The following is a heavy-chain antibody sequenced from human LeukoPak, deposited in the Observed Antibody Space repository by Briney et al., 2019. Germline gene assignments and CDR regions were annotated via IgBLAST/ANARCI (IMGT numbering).Heavy chain of an antibody. V-gene: IGHV3-21*01. CDR2: ISSSSSYI. CDR1: GFTFSSYS. CDR3: ARVEYSSSSGWGYFDY. J-gene: IGHJ4*02. Sequence: GGSLRLSCVASGFTFSSYSMNWVRQAPGKGLEWVSSISSSSSYIYYADSVKGRFTISRDNAKNSLYLQMNSLRAEDTAVYYCARVEYSSSSGWGYFDYWGQGTLVTVSS. D-gene: IGHD6-6*01.